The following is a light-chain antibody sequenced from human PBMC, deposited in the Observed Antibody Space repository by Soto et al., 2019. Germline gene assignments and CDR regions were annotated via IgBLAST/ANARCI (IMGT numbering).Light chain of an antibody. J-gene: IGKJ5*01. Sequence: EIVLTQSPGTLSLSPGERATLSCRASQSISSNFLAWYQQKPGQAPRLLISAASGRATGIPDRFRGSGSGTDFTLTISRLEPEDSAVYHCQQYGTSSPITFGQGTRLEIK. V-gene: IGKV3-20*01. CDR2: AAS. CDR1: QSISSNF. CDR3: QQYGTSSPIT.